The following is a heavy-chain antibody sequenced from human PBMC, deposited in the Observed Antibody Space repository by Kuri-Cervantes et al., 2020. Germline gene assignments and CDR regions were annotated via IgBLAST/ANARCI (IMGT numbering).Heavy chain of an antibody. CDR2: ISYDGSNK. J-gene: IGHJ4*02. D-gene: IGHD5-24*01. CDR1: GFTFSSYA. Sequence: GESLKISCAASGFTFSSYAMHWVRQAPGKGLEWVAIISYDGSNKYYADSVKGRFTISRGNSKNTLYLQMNSLRAEDTAVYYCARAGFEMATIYYFDYWGQGTLVTVSS. V-gene: IGHV3-30-3*01. CDR3: ARAGFEMATIYYFDY.